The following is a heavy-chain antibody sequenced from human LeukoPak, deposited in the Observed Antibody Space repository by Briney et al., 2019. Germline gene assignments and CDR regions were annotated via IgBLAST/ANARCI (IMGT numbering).Heavy chain of an antibody. V-gene: IGHV4-30-2*03. Sequence: PSQTLSLTCAVSGGSISSGGYSWSWIRQPPGKGLEWIGYIYHSGSTYYNPSLKSRVTISVDTSKNQFSLKLSSVTAADTAVYYCASQNYYDSSGLDYWGQGTLVTVSS. J-gene: IGHJ4*02. CDR3: ASQNYYDSSGLDY. CDR1: GGSISSGGYS. CDR2: IYHSGST. D-gene: IGHD3-22*01.